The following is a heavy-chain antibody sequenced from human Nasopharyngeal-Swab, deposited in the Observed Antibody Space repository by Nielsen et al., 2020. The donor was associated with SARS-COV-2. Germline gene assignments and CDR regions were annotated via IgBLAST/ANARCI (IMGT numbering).Heavy chain of an antibody. CDR3: ARTPYYYMDV. J-gene: IGHJ6*03. Sequence: WIRQPPGKGLEWIGEIYHSGSTNYNPSLKSRVTISVDTSKNQFSLKLTSVTAADTAVYYCARTPYYYMDVWGRGTTVTVSS. CDR2: IYHSGST. V-gene: IGHV4-4*02.